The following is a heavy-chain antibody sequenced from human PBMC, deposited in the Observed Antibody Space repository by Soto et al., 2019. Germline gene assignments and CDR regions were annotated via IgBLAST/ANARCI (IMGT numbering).Heavy chain of an antibody. CDR3: ARVYGSDLNWFDP. CDR2: INHSGST. Sequence: SETLSLTCAVYGGSFSGYYWSWIRQPPGKGLEWIGEINHSGSTNYNPSIKSRVTIKVDTSKNQFFLYLSSVTAAVTALYYCARVYGSDLNWFDPWGQGTLVTVSS. V-gene: IGHV4-34*01. CDR1: GGSFSGYY. D-gene: IGHD3-10*01. J-gene: IGHJ5*02.